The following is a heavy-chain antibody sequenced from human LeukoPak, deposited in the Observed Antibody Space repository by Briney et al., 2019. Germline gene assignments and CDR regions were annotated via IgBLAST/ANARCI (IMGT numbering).Heavy chain of an antibody. CDR3: ARAPEFSSGWLLDC. J-gene: IGHJ4*02. V-gene: IGHV4-34*01. Sequence: SETLSLTCAVYGGSFSGYYWSWIRQPPGKGLEWIGEINHSGSTNYNPSLKSRVTISVDTSKNQFSLKLSPVTAADTGVYYCARAPEFSSGWLLDCWGQGSLLTVSS. CDR1: GGSFSGYY. CDR2: INHSGST. D-gene: IGHD6-19*01.